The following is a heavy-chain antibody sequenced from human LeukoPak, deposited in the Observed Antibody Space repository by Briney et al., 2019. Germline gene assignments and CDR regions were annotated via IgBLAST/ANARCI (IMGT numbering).Heavy chain of an antibody. CDR2: IYSGGST. V-gene: IGHV3-66*01. CDR3: ARESGGDSSGYYYPDY. Sequence: PGGSLRLSCAASGFTVSSNYMSWVRKAPGQGLEWVSVIYSGGSTYYADSVKGRFTTSRDNSKNTLYLQMNSLRAEDTAVYYCARESGGDSSGYYYPDYWGQGTLVTVSS. J-gene: IGHJ4*02. CDR1: GFTVSSNY. D-gene: IGHD3-22*01.